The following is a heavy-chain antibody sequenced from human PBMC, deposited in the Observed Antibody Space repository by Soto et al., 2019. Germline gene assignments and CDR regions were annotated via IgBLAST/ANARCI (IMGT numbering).Heavy chain of an antibody. CDR3: ARGPYYDLIWNYYYMDV. D-gene: IGHD3-16*01. V-gene: IGHV4-59*08. Sequence: QVQLQESGPGLVKPSETLSLSCSVSGGSICGHYWSWVRQMPGKGLEWIGYMYYSGSTNYNPSLKSRVSISDDTSKNHFSLRLTSVTSADTDVYYCARGPYYDLIWNYYYMDVWGKGTTVTVYS. CDR1: GGSICGHY. J-gene: IGHJ6*03. CDR2: MYYSGST.